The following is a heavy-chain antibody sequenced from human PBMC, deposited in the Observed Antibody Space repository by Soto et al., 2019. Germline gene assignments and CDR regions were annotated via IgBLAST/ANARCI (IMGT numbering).Heavy chain of an antibody. CDR1: GGSFSRYY. D-gene: IGHD2-2*01. J-gene: IGHJ2*01. CDR3: ARRDCSSTSCYTTSFWYFDL. CDR2: INHSGST. Sequence: SETLSLTCAVYGGSFSRYYWSWIRQPPGKXLEWIGEINHSGSTNYNPSLKSRVTISVDTSKNQFSLKLSSVTAADTAVYYCARRDCSSTSCYTTSFWYFDLWGRGTLVTVSS. V-gene: IGHV4-34*01.